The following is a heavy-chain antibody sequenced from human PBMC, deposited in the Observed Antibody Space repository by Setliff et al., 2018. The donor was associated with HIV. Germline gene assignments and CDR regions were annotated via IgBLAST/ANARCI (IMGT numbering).Heavy chain of an antibody. CDR3: AKSPTNYYGSGSHANWFDP. CDR1: GFTFDDYA. D-gene: IGHD3-10*01. J-gene: IGHJ5*02. Sequence: HPGGSLRLSCAASGFTFDDYAMHWVRQAPGKGLEWVSGISWNSGSIGYADSVKGRFTISRDNAKNSLYLQMNSLRAEDTALYYCAKSPTNYYGSGSHANWFDPWGQGTLVTVSS. V-gene: IGHV3-9*01. CDR2: ISWNSGSI.